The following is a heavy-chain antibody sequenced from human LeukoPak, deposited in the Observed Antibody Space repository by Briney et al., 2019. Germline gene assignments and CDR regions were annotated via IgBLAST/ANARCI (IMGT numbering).Heavy chain of an antibody. CDR1: GGSISSYY. CDR2: IYYSGST. J-gene: IGHJ3*02. Sequence: SETLSLTCTVSGGSISSYYWSWIRQPPGKGLEWIGYIYYSGSTNYNPSLKSRGTISVDTSKNQFSLKPSSVTAADTDVYYCARSSYVAAFDIWGQGTMVTVSS. CDR3: ARSSYVAAFDI. D-gene: IGHD3-16*01. V-gene: IGHV4-59*01.